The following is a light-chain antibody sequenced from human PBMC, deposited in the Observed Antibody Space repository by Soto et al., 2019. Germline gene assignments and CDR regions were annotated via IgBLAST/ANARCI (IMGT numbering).Light chain of an antibody. CDR3: QQYNSWPPLT. Sequence: EVVMTQSPATLSGSPGERATLFCRASRSVGINLAWYQQKPGQPPRLLIYGATTRATGIPARFSGGGSGTEFTLTISRLQSEDVAVYYCQQYNSWPPLTFGGGTKVEI. CDR2: GAT. J-gene: IGKJ4*01. CDR1: RSVGIN. V-gene: IGKV3-15*01.